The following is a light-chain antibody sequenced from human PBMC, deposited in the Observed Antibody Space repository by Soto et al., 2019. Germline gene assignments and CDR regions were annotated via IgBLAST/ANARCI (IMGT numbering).Light chain of an antibody. J-gene: IGLJ1*01. CDR2: DVS. Sequence: SVLTQPASVSGSPGQSITLSCTGTSSDVGGYNYVSWYQQHPGKAPKLMIYDVSNRPSGVSNRFSGSKSGNTASLTISGLQAEDEADYYCSSYTSSSTPFYVFGTGTKVTVL. CDR3: SSYTSSSTPFYV. V-gene: IGLV2-14*01. CDR1: SSDVGGYNY.